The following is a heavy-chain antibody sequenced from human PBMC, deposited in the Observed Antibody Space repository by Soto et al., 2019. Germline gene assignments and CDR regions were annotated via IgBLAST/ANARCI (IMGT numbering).Heavy chain of an antibody. CDR1: GDSVSSNSAA. V-gene: IGHV6-1*01. CDR3: ARDPLAGIAVAVTPLRHYFYYGMDV. D-gene: IGHD6-13*01. Sequence: SQTLSLTCAISGDSVSSNSAACNWIRQSPSRGLEWFSRTYYRSKWYNEYAVSVKSRITINPDTSKNQFSLQLNSVTPEDTAVYYCARDPLAGIAVAVTPLRHYFYYGMDVWGQGTMVTVSS. J-gene: IGHJ6*02. CDR2: TYYRSKWYN.